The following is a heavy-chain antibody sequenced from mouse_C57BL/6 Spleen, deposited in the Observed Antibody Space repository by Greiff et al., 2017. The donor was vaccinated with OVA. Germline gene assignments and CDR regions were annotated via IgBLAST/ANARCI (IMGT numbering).Heavy chain of an antibody. CDR3: ARSYYGSPYYYAMDY. Sequence: VKLMESGAELVRPGTSVKVSCKASGYAFTNYLIEWVKQRPGQGLEWIGVINPGSGGTNYNEKFKGKATLTADKSSSTAYMQLSSLTSEDSAVYFCARSYYGSPYYYAMDYWGQGTSVTVSS. CDR2: INPGSGGT. D-gene: IGHD1-1*01. CDR1: GYAFTNYL. J-gene: IGHJ4*01. V-gene: IGHV1-54*01.